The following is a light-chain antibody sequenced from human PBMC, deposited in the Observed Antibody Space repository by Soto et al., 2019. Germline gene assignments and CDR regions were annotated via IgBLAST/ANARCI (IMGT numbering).Light chain of an antibody. CDR3: QQRKNLPPLT. Sequence: ETVLTQSPATLSLSPGERATLSCRASESVDIYLAWYQQKPGQAPRLLIYDASNRAAGTPARFSGSGSGTDFTLTISSLEPEDFAVYYCQQRKNLPPLTFGGGTKVEIK. CDR2: DAS. V-gene: IGKV3-11*01. CDR1: ESVDIY. J-gene: IGKJ4*01.